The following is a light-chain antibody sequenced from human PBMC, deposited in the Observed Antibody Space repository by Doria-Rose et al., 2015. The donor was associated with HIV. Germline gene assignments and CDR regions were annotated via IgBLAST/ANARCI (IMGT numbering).Light chain of an antibody. CDR2: DGS. CDR3: HQYGTSRT. V-gene: IGKV3-20*01. Sequence: DIVMTQSSGTLSLSPGERATLSCRASQSFSSTYLAWYQQKPGQAPSLLIYDGSTRATGIPDRFSASGSGTDFTLTINRLEPEDFALYYCHQYGTSRTSGQGTKVEI. J-gene: IGKJ1*01. CDR1: QSFSSTY.